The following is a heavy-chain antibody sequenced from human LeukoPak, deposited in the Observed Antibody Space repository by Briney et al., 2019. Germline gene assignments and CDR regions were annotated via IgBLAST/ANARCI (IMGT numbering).Heavy chain of an antibody. CDR1: GFTFSSYE. V-gene: IGHV3-48*03. CDR3: ARDRWTVGDIVPDY. D-gene: IGHD2-15*01. Sequence: GGSLRLSCAASGFTFSSYEMNWVRQVPGKGLEWVSYISSSGSTIYYADSVKGRFTISRDNAKNSLYLQMNSLRAEDTAVYYCARDRWTVGDIVPDYWGQGTLVTVSS. CDR2: ISSSGSTI. J-gene: IGHJ4*02.